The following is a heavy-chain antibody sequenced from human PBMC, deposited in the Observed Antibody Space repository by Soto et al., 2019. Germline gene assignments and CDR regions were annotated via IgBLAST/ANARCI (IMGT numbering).Heavy chain of an antibody. J-gene: IGHJ4*02. CDR2: ISRDGGTK. CDR1: GFTVSRNG. Sequence: QVQLVESGGGVVQPGRSLRPSCAAPGFTVSRNGMHWVRQAPGKGLEWVAVISRDGGTKFYADSVKGRFTISKDNSRNTLFLEMNSLRGDDMAIYYCTGEVASGYWGQGTLVTVSS. D-gene: IGHD2-8*02. CDR3: TGEVASGY. V-gene: IGHV3-30*03.